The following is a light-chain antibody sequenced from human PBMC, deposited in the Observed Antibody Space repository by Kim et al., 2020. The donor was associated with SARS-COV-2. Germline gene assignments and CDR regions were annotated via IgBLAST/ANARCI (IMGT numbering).Light chain of an antibody. Sequence: ELTQPPSASGTPVQRVTISCSGSSSNIGSNTVNWYQQLPGTAPKLLIYSNNQRPSGVPDRFSGSKSGTSASLAISGLQSEDEADYYCAAWDDSLNGWVFGGGTQLTVL. V-gene: IGLV1-44*01. CDR3: AAWDDSLNGWV. CDR2: SNN. CDR1: SSNIGSNT. J-gene: IGLJ3*02.